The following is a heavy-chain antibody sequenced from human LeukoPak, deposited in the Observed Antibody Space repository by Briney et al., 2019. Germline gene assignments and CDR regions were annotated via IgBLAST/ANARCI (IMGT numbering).Heavy chain of an antibody. CDR2: ISSSSSYI. D-gene: IGHD6-19*01. CDR3: AREWNSSGWYGSYYYGMDV. V-gene: IGHV3-21*01. Sequence: GGSLRLSCAASGFTFSSYSMNWVRQAPGKGLEWVSSISSSSSYIYYADSVKGRFTISRDNAKNSLYLQMNSLRAEDTAVYYCAREWNSSGWYGSYYYGMDVWGQGITVTVSS. CDR1: GFTFSSYS. J-gene: IGHJ6*02.